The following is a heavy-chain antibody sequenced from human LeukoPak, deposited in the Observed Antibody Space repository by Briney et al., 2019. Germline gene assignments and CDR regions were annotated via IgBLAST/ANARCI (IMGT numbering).Heavy chain of an antibody. CDR3: AKDDLMDDY. CDR2: ISGSGAGT. CDR1: GISFTSYA. Sequence: GGSLRLSCAASGISFTSYAMNWVRQAPGKGLEWVSVISGSGAGTYYADSVKGRFTISRDNSKNTLYLQMNSLRAEDTAVYYCAKDDLMDDYWGQGTLVTVSS. J-gene: IGHJ4*02. V-gene: IGHV3-23*01. D-gene: IGHD2-8*01.